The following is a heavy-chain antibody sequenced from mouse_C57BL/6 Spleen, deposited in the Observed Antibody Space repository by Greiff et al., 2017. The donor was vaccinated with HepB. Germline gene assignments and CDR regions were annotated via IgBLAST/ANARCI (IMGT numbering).Heavy chain of an antibody. Sequence: QVQLQQSGAELVRPGASVTLSCKASGYTFTDYEMHWVKQTPVHGLEWIGAIDPETGGTAYNQKFKGKAILTADKSSSTAYMELRSLTSEDSAVYYCTKGFYDGYYRFAYWGQGTLVTVSA. J-gene: IGHJ3*01. CDR3: TKGFYDGYYRFAY. CDR2: IDPETGGT. V-gene: IGHV1-15*01. D-gene: IGHD2-3*01. CDR1: GYTFTDYE.